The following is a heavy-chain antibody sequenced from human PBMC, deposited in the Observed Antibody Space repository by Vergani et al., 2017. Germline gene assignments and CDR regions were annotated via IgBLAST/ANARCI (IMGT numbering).Heavy chain of an antibody. CDR2: ISAYNGNT. Sequence: QVQLVQSGAEVKTPGASVKVSCKASGYTFTSYGISWVRQAPGQGLEWMGWISAYNGNTNYAQKLQGRVTMTTDTSTSTAYMELRSLSSDDTAVYYCARASFLGVPAGYFYLWGQGTLVTVSS. CDR1: GYTFTSYG. D-gene: IGHD2-2*01. J-gene: IGHJ4*02. CDR3: ARASFLGVPAGYFYL. V-gene: IGHV1-18*01.